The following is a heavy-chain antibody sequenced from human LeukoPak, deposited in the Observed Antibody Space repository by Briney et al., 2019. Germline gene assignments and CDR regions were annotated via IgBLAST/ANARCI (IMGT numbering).Heavy chain of an antibody. CDR1: GFTVSTNY. J-gene: IGHJ4*02. CDR2: LYIGGTT. V-gene: IGHV3-66*01. Sequence: GGSLRLSCAASGFTVSTNYMNWVRQAPGKGLEWVSVLYIGGTTYYADSVKGRFTISRDNSKNTVYLQMNSLRAEDTAVYYCATAPVTMVRGVLGYWGKGTLVTVSS. CDR3: ATAPVTMVRGVLGY. D-gene: IGHD3-10*01.